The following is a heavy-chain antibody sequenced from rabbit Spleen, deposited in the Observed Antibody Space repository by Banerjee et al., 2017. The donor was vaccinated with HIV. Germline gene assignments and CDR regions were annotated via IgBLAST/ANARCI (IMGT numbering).Heavy chain of an antibody. CDR3: ARSGTVDYGYAFNL. CDR1: GVSFSDDSY. CDR2: IAGSSSGFT. V-gene: IGHV1S40*01. J-gene: IGHJ4*01. Sequence: QSLEESGGDMVKPGASLTLTCIASGVSFSDDSYMCWVRQAPGKGLEWIACIAGSSSGFTYSATWAKGRFTCSKTSSTTVTLQMTSLTVADTATYFCARSGTVDYGYAFNLWGQGTLVTVS. D-gene: IGHD6-1*01.